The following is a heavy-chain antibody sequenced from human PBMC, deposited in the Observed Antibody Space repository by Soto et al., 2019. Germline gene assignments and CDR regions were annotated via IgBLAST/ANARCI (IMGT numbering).Heavy chain of an antibody. CDR3: ARAGSITMVRGVNYGMDV. CDR2: IWYDGSNK. CDR1: GFTFSSYG. J-gene: IGHJ6*02. Sequence: PGGSLRLSCAASGFTFSSYGMHWVRQAPGKGLEWVAVIWYDGSNKYYADSVKGRFTISRDNSKNTLYLQMNSLRAEDTAVYYCARAGSITMVRGVNYGMDVWGQGTRVTVCS. V-gene: IGHV3-33*01. D-gene: IGHD3-10*01.